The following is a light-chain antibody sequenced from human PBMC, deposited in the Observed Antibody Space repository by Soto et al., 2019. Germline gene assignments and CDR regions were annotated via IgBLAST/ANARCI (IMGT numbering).Light chain of an antibody. Sequence: EIVMTQSPATLSVSPGERATLSCRASQSIGSNLAWYLQKPGQAPTLLIYAASTRATGFPARFSGSGSGTEFNLSISTLQSEDFSLYYCHQYDTLPLTFGGGTKVEI. CDR2: AAS. CDR3: HQYDTLPLT. J-gene: IGKJ4*01. CDR1: QSIGSN. V-gene: IGKV3-15*01.